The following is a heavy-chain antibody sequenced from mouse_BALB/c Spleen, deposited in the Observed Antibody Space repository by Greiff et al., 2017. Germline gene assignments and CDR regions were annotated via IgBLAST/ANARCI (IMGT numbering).Heavy chain of an antibody. CDR2: IWSGGST. CDR1: GFSLTSYG. Sequence: VQLQQSGPGLVQPSQSLSITCTVSGFSLTSYGVHWVRQSPGKGLEWLGVIWSGGSTDYNAAFISRLSISKDNSKSQVFFKMNSLQANDTAIYYCARNGYGNYWYFDVWGAGTTVTVSS. J-gene: IGHJ1*01. V-gene: IGHV2-2*02. CDR3: ARNGYGNYWYFDV. D-gene: IGHD2-1*01.